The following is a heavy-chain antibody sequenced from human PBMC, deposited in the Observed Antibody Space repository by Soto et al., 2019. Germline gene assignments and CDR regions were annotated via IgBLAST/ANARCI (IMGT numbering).Heavy chain of an antibody. CDR2: IHYSGST. CDR1: GGSISSANNY. D-gene: IGHD2-15*01. Sequence: QVQLQESGPGLVKPSQTLYLTCTVSGGSISSANNYWSWIRQPPGKGLEWLGFIHYSGSTYYNPSLKSRVTISADTSKNQFSLKVSSVTAADTAVYYCARETGCSGGTCYFNNWFDPWGQGTLVTVSS. CDR3: ARETGCSGGTCYFNNWFDP. V-gene: IGHV4-31*03. J-gene: IGHJ5*02.